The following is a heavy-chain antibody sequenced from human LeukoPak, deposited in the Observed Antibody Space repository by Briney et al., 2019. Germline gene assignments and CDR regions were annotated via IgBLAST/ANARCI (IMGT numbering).Heavy chain of an antibody. CDR2: ISYDSRKI. CDR3: ALLAVASDFDY. J-gene: IGHJ4*02. CDR1: GFSFSRYS. Sequence: GGSLRLSCAASGFSFSRYSFNWVRQAPGKGLEWLSYISYDSRKIYEADSMRGRFTISRDNAKNSLYLQMNSLRVEDTGVYYCALLAVASDFDYWGQGALVTVSS. D-gene: IGHD6-19*01. V-gene: IGHV3-48*04.